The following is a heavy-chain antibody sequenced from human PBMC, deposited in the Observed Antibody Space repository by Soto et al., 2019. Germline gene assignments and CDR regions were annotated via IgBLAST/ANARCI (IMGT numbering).Heavy chain of an antibody. CDR3: ARHKDTAMVTGYAFDI. Sequence: ASVKVSCKASGYSFTGYYMHWVRQAPGQGLEWMGWINPNSGGTNYAQKFQGRVTMTRDTSISTAYMELSRLRSDDTAVYYCARHKDTAMVTGYAFDIWGQGTMVTVSS. J-gene: IGHJ3*02. CDR2: INPNSGGT. CDR1: GYSFTGYY. V-gene: IGHV1-2*02. D-gene: IGHD5-18*01.